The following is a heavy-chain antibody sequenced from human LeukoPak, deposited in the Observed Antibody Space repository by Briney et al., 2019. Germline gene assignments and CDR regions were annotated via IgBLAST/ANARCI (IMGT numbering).Heavy chain of an antibody. J-gene: IGHJ6*03. CDR3: AKGSRYYYDSSGRHYYYYYMDV. D-gene: IGHD3-22*01. CDR1: GFTFSDYS. CDR2: IRYDGNNK. V-gene: IGHV3-30*02. Sequence: PGGSLRLSCAASGFTFSDYSMHWVRQAPGKGLNWVAFIRYDGNNKYYADSVKGRFTISRDNSKNTLYLQMNSLRAEDTAVYYCAKGSRYYYDSSGRHYYYYYMDVWGKGTTVTISS.